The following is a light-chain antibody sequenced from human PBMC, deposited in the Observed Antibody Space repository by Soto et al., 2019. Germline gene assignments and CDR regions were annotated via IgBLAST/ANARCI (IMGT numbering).Light chain of an antibody. CDR2: DAS. CDR3: QQRGNWPPIT. Sequence: EVVLTQSPATLSLSPGERATLSCRASQSVSDSLAWYQQKPGQPPRLLIYDASNRATGIPARFSGSGSGTDFTLPINSLEPEDFAVYYCQQRGNWPPITFGQGTRLEIK. V-gene: IGKV3-11*01. J-gene: IGKJ5*01. CDR1: QSVSDS.